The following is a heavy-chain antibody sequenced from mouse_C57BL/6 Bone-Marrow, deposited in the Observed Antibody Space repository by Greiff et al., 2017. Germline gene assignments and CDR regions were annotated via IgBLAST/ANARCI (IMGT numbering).Heavy chain of an antibody. Sequence: QVQLQQPGAELVKPGASVKMSCKASGYTFTSYWITWVKQRPGQGLEWIGDIYPGSGSTNYNEQFKSKATLTVDTSSSTAYMLLSSLTSEDSAVYYFARFCDYDGGYAMDYWGQGTSVTVSS. CDR3: ARFCDYDGGYAMDY. CDR2: IYPGSGST. V-gene: IGHV1-55*01. D-gene: IGHD2-4*01. CDR1: GYTFTSYW. J-gene: IGHJ4*01.